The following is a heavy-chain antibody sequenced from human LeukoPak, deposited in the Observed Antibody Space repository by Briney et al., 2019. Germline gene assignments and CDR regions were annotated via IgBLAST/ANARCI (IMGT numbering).Heavy chain of an antibody. CDR1: GFTFSDYS. D-gene: IGHD5-24*01. Sequence: QPGGSLRLSCAASGFTFSDYSMNWVRQAPGKGLEWISYIGIDSGNTNYADSVKGRFTISGDKAKNSLYLQMNSLRVENTAVYYCARDYKYAFDNWGQGTLVTVSS. CDR2: IGIDSGNT. J-gene: IGHJ4*02. CDR3: ARDYKYAFDN. V-gene: IGHV3-48*01.